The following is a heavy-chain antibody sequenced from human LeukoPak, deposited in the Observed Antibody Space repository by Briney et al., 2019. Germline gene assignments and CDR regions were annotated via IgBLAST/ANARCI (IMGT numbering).Heavy chain of an antibody. J-gene: IGHJ4*02. V-gene: IGHV3-23*01. Sequence: TGGSLRLSCAASGFTFSSYAMSRVRQAPGKGLEWVSAISGSGGSTYYADSVKGRFTISRDNSKNTLYLQMNSLRAEDTAVYYCAKYYYGSGSSDFDYWGQGTLVTVSS. CDR1: GFTFSSYA. D-gene: IGHD3-10*01. CDR2: ISGSGGST. CDR3: AKYYYGSGSSDFDY.